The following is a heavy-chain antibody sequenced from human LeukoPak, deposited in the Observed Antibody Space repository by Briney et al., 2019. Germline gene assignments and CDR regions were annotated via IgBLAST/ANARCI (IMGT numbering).Heavy chain of an antibody. CDR1: GFTFSSYA. D-gene: IGHD6-19*01. V-gene: IGHV3-23*01. Sequence: PGGSLRLSCAASGFTFSSYAMSWVRQAPGKGLEWVSAISGSGGSTYYADSVKGRFTISRDNSKSTLYLQMNSLRAEDTAVYYCASSGWYPEYFQHWGQGTLVTVSS. CDR2: ISGSGGST. CDR3: ASSGWYPEYFQH. J-gene: IGHJ1*01.